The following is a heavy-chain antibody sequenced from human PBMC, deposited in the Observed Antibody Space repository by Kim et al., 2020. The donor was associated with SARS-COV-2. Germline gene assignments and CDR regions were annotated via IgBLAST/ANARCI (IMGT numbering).Heavy chain of an antibody. CDR3: ARDYYGSGSYHFDY. D-gene: IGHD3-10*01. V-gene: IGHV3-53*01. Sequence: ADSVKGRFTISRDNSKNTLYLQMNSLRAEDTAVYYCARDYYGSGSYHFDYWGQGTLVTVSS. J-gene: IGHJ4*02.